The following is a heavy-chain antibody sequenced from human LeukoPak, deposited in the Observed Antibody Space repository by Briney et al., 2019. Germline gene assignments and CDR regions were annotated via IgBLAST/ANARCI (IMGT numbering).Heavy chain of an antibody. Sequence: GGSLRLSCAASGFTFNNYVMGWVRQAPGKGLEWVSSIAYGGSTTYYADSLKGRFTISRDNSKNTLYLQMNSLRAEDTAVYYCAKGSSKALANFDYWGQGTLVTVSS. CDR1: GFTFNNYV. V-gene: IGHV3-23*01. CDR2: IAYGGSTT. D-gene: IGHD1-1*01. J-gene: IGHJ4*02. CDR3: AKGSSKALANFDY.